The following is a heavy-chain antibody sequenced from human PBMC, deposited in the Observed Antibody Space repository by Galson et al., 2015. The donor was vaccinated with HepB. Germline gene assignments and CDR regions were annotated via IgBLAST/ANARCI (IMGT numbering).Heavy chain of an antibody. CDR3: ARSFSGYNSSWQPWDNYYFDY. J-gene: IGHJ4*02. CDR2: IWYDGSNK. Sequence: SLRLSCAASGFTFSSYGMHWVRQAPGKGLEWVAVIWYDGSNKYYADSVKGRFTISRDNSKNTLYLQMNSLRAEDTAVYYCARSFSGYNSSWQPWDNYYFDYWGQGTLVTVSS. V-gene: IGHV3-33*08. CDR1: GFTFSSYG. D-gene: IGHD6-13*01.